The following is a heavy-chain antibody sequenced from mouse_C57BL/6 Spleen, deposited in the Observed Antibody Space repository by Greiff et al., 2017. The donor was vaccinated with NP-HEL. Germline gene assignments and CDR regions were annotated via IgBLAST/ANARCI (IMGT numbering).Heavy chain of an antibody. CDR3: ARSLITTVPPFAY. V-gene: IGHV1-82*01. D-gene: IGHD1-1*01. CDR2: IYPGDGDT. CDR1: GYAFSSSW. J-gene: IGHJ3*01. Sequence: VQLQQSGPELVKPGASVKISCKASGYAFSSSWMNWVKQRPGKGLEWIGRIYPGDGDTNYNGKFKGKATLTADKSSSTAYMQLSSLTSEDSAVYFCARSLITTVPPFAYWGQGTLVTVSA.